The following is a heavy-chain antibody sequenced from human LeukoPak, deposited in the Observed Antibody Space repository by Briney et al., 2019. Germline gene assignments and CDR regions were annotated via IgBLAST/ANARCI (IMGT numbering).Heavy chain of an antibody. CDR2: ISYDESNK. CDR3: ARDRGYGDYGGGYFDY. CDR1: GFTFSSYA. V-gene: IGHV3-30-3*01. D-gene: IGHD4-17*01. Sequence: GRSLRLSCAASGFTFSSYAMHWVRQAPGKGLEWVAVISYDESNKYYADSVKGRFTISRDNSKNTLCLQMNSLRAEDTAVYYCARDRGYGDYGGGYFDYWGQGTLVTVSS. J-gene: IGHJ4*02.